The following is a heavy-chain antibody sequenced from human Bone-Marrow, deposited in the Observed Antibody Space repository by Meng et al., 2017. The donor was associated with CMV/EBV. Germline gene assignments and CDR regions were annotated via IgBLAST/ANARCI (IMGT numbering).Heavy chain of an antibody. CDR1: GYTFTDYY. J-gene: IGHJ4*02. CDR3: AANLYDVNSLRAFDF. Sequence: ASVKVSCKASGYTFTDYYIHWVRQAPGRGLEWMGWINPNNGDTNYAQRFQGRVTLTRDTSNSTAFMDLSRPRFDDTAIYYCAANLYDVNSLRAFDFWGQGALVTVSS. D-gene: IGHD3-16*01. V-gene: IGHV1-2*02. CDR2: INPNNGDT.